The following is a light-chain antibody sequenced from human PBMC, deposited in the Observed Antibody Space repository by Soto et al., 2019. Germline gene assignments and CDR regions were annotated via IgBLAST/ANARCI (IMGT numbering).Light chain of an antibody. CDR1: SGHSNYA. Sequence: QPVLTQSPSASASLGASVKLTCTLSSGHSNYAIAWHQQQPEKGPRFLMKLNSDGSHSKGEGIPDRFSGSSSGAERYLTISTLQSEDEADYYCQTWVTGIHIFGGGTKVTVL. J-gene: IGLJ2*01. CDR2: LNSDGSH. V-gene: IGLV4-69*01. CDR3: QTWVTGIHI.